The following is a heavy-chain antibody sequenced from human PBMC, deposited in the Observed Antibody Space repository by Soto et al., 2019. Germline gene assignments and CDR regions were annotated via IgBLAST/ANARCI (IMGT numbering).Heavy chain of an antibody. Sequence: QVQLVESGGGVVQPGRSLRLSCAASGFTFSSYGMHWVRQAPGKGLEWVAVISYDGSNKYYADSVKGRFTISRDNSKNRLYLQMNSLRVEDTAIYYCAKDMWLGGQGTLVTVSS. CDR2: ISYDGSNK. V-gene: IGHV3-30*18. CDR3: AKDMWL. CDR1: GFTFSSYG. J-gene: IGHJ4*02. D-gene: IGHD3-22*01.